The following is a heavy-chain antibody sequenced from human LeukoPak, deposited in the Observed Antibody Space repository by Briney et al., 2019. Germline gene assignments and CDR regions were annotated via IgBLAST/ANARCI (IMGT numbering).Heavy chain of an antibody. CDR1: GYTFTGYN. CDR3: ARGQYYDFWSGYYYSPHFDY. Sequence: GASVKVSCKASGYTFTGYNIHWVRQAPGQGLEWMGWINPNSGGTNYAQKFQGRVTMTRDTSISTAYMELNRLRSDDTAVYYCARGQYYDFWSGYYYSPHFDYWGQGTLVIVSS. V-gene: IGHV1-2*02. J-gene: IGHJ4*02. D-gene: IGHD3-3*01. CDR2: INPNSGGT.